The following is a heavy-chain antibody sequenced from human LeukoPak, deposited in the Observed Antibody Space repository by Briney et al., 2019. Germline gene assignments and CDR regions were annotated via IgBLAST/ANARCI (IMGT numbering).Heavy chain of an antibody. D-gene: IGHD5/OR15-5a*01. V-gene: IGHV4-31*03. CDR2: IYYSGGT. CDR1: GGSVSNSTF. Sequence: PSETLSLTCTVSGGSVSNSTFWGWIRQPPGKGLEWIGYIYYSGGTYYNPSLKSRVTISVDTSKNQFSLKLSSVTAADTAVYYCARGVYNHFDYWGQGTLVTVSS. J-gene: IGHJ4*02. CDR3: ARGVYNHFDY.